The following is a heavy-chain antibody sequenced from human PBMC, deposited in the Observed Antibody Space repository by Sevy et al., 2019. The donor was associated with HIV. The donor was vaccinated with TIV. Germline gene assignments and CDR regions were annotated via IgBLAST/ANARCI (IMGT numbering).Heavy chain of an antibody. V-gene: IGHV3-66*01. CDR1: EFTVSSNY. Sequence: GGSLRLSCAASEFTVSSNYMSWVRQAPGKGLEWVSVIYSGGSTYYADSVKGRFTISRDNSKNTLYLQMNSLRAEDTAVYYCARVNYYDSSGYPYWGQGTLVTVSS. CDR2: IYSGGST. CDR3: ARVNYYDSSGYPY. D-gene: IGHD3-22*01. J-gene: IGHJ4*02.